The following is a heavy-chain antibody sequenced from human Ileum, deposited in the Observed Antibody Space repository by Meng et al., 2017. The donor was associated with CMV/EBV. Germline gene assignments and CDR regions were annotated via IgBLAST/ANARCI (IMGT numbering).Heavy chain of an antibody. V-gene: IGHV3-72*01. CDR1: GFTFSDRY. Sequence: CAASGFTFSDRYMHWVRQAPGKGLEWIALIKNKANGYTTYHAASVKGRFTISRDDSKNSLYLQMNSLKAEDTAVYYCVRGGGSVTDYWGQGALVTVFS. CDR2: IKNKANGYTT. J-gene: IGHJ4*02. CDR3: VRGGGSVTDY. D-gene: IGHD6-19*01.